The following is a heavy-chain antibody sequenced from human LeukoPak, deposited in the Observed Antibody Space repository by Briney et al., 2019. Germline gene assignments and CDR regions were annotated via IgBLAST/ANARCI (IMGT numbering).Heavy chain of an antibody. V-gene: IGHV3-53*01. CDR3: ARARGGIVGATLDY. D-gene: IGHD1-26*01. CDR1: GFTVSSNY. Sequence: PGGSLRLSCAASGFTVSSNYMSWVRQAPGRGLEWVSVIYSGGSTYYADSVKGRFTISRDNSKNTLYLQMNSLRAEDTAVYYCARARGGIVGATLDYWGQGTLVTVSS. J-gene: IGHJ4*02. CDR2: IYSGGST.